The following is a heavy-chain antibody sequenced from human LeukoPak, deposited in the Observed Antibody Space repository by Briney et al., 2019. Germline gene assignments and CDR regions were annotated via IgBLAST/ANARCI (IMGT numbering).Heavy chain of an antibody. CDR1: GYTFTGYY. Sequence: ASVKVSCKASGYTFTGYYMHWVRQAPGQELEWMGWINPNSGGTSYAQKFQGRVTMTRDTSISTAYMELSRLRSDDTAVYYCARVRIAARGIDYWGQGTLVTVSS. J-gene: IGHJ4*02. V-gene: IGHV1-2*02. CDR3: ARVRIAARGIDY. CDR2: INPNSGGT. D-gene: IGHD6-6*01.